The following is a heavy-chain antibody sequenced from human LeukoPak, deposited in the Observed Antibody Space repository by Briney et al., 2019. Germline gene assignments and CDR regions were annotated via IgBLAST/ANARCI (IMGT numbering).Heavy chain of an antibody. J-gene: IGHJ6*02. D-gene: IGHD2-15*01. CDR1: GGTFSSYA. Sequence: SVKVSCKASGGTFSSYAISWVRQAPGQGLEWMGGIIPIFGTANYAQKFQGRVTITADESTSTAYMELSSLRSEDTAVYYCASGHLPLTLGHCSGGSCPDYYYYYGMDVCGQGTTVTVSS. CDR3: ASGHLPLTLGHCSGGSCPDYYYYYGMDV. V-gene: IGHV1-69*13. CDR2: IIPIFGTA.